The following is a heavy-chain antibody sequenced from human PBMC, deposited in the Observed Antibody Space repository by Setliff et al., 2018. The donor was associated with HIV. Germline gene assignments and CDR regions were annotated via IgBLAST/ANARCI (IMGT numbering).Heavy chain of an antibody. CDR2: IYYTGIT. CDR1: GVSVISYL. J-gene: IGHJ4*02. D-gene: IGHD1-7*01. Sequence: PSETLSLTCSVSGVSVISYLWHWFRQPPGKGLEWIGYIYYTGITDYTPSLEGRLTISVNTSKNQVSLKLKSVTTAETAVYYCARELYGWNSRSFDYWGQGALVTVSS. V-gene: IGHV4-59*02. CDR3: ARELYGWNSRSFDY.